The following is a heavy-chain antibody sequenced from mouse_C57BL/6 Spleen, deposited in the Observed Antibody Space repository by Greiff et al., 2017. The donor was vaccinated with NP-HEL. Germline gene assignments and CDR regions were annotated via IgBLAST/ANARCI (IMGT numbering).Heavy chain of an antibody. Sequence: VQLQQSGPELVKPGASVKISCKASGYAFSSSWMNWVKQRPGKGLEWIGRIYPGDGDTNYNGKFKGKATLTADKSSSTAYMQLSSLTSEDSAVYFCAREEGDGFAYWGQGTLVTVSA. J-gene: IGHJ3*01. V-gene: IGHV1-82*01. D-gene: IGHD1-2*01. CDR1: GYAFSSSW. CDR3: AREEGDGFAY. CDR2: IYPGDGDT.